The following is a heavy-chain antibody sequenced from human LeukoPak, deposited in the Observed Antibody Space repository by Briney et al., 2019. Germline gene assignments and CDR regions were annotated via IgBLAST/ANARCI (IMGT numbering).Heavy chain of an antibody. V-gene: IGHV4-38-2*02. CDR1: GYSISSGYY. CDR3: ARDLAMVGRSSNWLPYYYYYYGMDV. CDR2: SYHSGST. Sequence: SETLSLTCTVSGYSISSGYYWGWVRQPPGKGLEWIGNSYHSGSTYYNPSLRSRVTISVDTSKNQFSLKLSSVTAADTAVYYCARDLAMVGRSSNWLPYYYYYYGMDVWGQGTTVTVSS. J-gene: IGHJ6*02. D-gene: IGHD6-13*01.